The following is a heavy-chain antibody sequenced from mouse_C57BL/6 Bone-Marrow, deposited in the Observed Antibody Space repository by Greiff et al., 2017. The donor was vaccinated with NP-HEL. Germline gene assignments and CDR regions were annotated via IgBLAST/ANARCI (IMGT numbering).Heavy chain of an antibody. CDR3: ARSITTVAYWYFDV. CDR1: GYTFTSYW. D-gene: IGHD1-1*01. Sequence: QVQLQQPGAELVKPGASVKLSCKASGYTFTSYWMHWVKQRPGQGLAWIGMIHPNSGSTNYNEKFKSKATLTVDKSSSTAYMQLSSLTSEDSAVYYCARSITTVAYWYFDVWGTGTTVTVSS. V-gene: IGHV1-64*01. J-gene: IGHJ1*03. CDR2: IHPNSGST.